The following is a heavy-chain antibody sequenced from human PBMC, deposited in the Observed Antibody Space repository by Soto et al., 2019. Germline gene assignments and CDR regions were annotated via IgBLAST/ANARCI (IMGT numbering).Heavy chain of an antibody. Sequence: QVQLVQSGAEVKKPGSSVKVSCKASGGTFSSYAISWVRQAPGHGLEWMGGIIPIFGTANYAQKFQGRVTITADESTSTAYMELSSLRSEDTAVYYCARRNHSGSYHPDWFDPWGQGTLVTVSS. D-gene: IGHD1-26*01. CDR3: ARRNHSGSYHPDWFDP. J-gene: IGHJ5*02. V-gene: IGHV1-69*01. CDR2: IIPIFGTA. CDR1: GGTFSSYA.